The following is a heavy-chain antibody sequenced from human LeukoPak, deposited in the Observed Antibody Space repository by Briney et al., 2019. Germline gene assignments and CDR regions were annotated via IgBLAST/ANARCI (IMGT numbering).Heavy chain of an antibody. CDR3: ARGKYVYTD. Sequence: SEILSLTCAVYGGSFSGYYWSWIRQPPGKGLEWIGEINHSGSTNYNPSLKSRVTISVDTSKNQFSLKLSSVTAADTAVYYCARGKYVYTDWGQGTLVTVSS. J-gene: IGHJ4*02. V-gene: IGHV4-34*01. CDR1: GGSFSGYY. CDR2: INHSGST. D-gene: IGHD2-2*02.